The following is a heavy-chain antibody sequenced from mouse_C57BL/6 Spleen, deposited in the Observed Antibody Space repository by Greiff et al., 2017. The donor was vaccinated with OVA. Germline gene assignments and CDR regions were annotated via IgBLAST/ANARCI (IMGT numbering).Heavy chain of an antibody. J-gene: IGHJ4*01. CDR1: GFTFSDYG. D-gene: IGHD1-1*01. Sequence: VQLKESGGGLVKPGGSLKLSCAASGFTFSDYGMHWVRQAPEKGLEWVAYISSGSSTIYYADTVKGRFTISRDNAKNTLFLQMTSLRSEDTAMYYCARGIHYYGSSYDAMDYWGQGTSVTVSS. CDR2: ISSGSSTI. CDR3: ARGIHYYGSSYDAMDY. V-gene: IGHV5-17*01.